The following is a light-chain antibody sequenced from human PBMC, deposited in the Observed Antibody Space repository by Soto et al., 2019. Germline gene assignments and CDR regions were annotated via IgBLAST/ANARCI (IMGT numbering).Light chain of an antibody. V-gene: IGLV1-40*01. CDR3: QSYDSSLSGSGV. CDR1: SSNIGAGYD. Sequence: QSVLTQPPSVSGSPGQRVTISCTGSSSNIGAGYDVHWYQQLPGTAPKLLIYGNSNRPSGVSDRFSGSKSGTSASLPITGLQAEDEADYYCQSYDSSLSGSGVFGTGTKVTVL. CDR2: GNS. J-gene: IGLJ1*01.